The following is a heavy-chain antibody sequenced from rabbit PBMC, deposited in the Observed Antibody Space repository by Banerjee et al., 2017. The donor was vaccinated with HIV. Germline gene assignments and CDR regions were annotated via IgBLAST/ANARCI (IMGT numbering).Heavy chain of an antibody. CDR1: GLDFSNYG. CDR2: IFPGFGIR. V-gene: IGHV1S47*01. J-gene: IGHJ4*01. D-gene: IGHD4-1*01. CDR3: TRSQVAGAFNL. Sequence: ELVESGGGLVQPGESLKVSCKASGLDFSNYGISWVRQAPGKGPEWIAIIFPGFGIRNYANSVKGRFTISLDNAQNTVFLRMTSLTDADTATYFCTRSQVAGAFNLWGPGTLVTVS.